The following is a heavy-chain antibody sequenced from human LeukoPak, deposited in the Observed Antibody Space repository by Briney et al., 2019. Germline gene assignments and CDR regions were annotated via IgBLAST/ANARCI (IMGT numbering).Heavy chain of an antibody. CDR1: GFTFSSYS. D-gene: IGHD6-6*01. CDR3: AKVRAARQVYYYGMDV. CDR2: ISSSSSTI. J-gene: IGHJ6*02. Sequence: GGSLRLSCAASGFTFSSYSMNWVRQAPGKGLEWVSYISSSSSTIYYADSVKGRFTISRDNAKNSLYLQMNSLRAEDTAVYYCAKVRAARQVYYYGMDVWGQGTTVTVSS. V-gene: IGHV3-48*01.